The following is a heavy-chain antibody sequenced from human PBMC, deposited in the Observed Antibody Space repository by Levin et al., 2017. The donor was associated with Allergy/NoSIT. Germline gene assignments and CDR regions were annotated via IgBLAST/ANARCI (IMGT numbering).Heavy chain of an antibody. CDR2: ISGSGGST. J-gene: IGHJ4*02. CDR1: GFTFSSYA. V-gene: IGHV3-23*01. Sequence: AGGSLRLSCAASGFTFSSYAMSWVRQAPGKGLEWVSAISGSGGSTYYADSVKGRFTISRDNSKNTLYLQMNSLRAEDTAVYYCAKDRENYGSGSYYNYWGQGTLVTVSS. CDR3: AKDRENYGSGSYYNY. D-gene: IGHD3-10*01.